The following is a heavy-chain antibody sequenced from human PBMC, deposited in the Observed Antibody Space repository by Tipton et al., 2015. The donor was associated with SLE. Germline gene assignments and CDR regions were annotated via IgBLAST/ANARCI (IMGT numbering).Heavy chain of an antibody. J-gene: IGHJ4*02. CDR1: GFTFSSYW. V-gene: IGHV3-74*02. Sequence: VQLVQSGGGVVQPGGSLRLSCATSGFTFSSYWMHWVRQVPGKGLVWVSRINTDGSARSYADSVKGRFTISRDNAKSTLYLQMNSLRVEDSAVYYCAPTHPPRYCAGGSCYSVDSWGQGTLVTVSS. D-gene: IGHD2-8*02. CDR2: INTDGSAR. CDR3: APTHPPRYCAGGSCYSVDS.